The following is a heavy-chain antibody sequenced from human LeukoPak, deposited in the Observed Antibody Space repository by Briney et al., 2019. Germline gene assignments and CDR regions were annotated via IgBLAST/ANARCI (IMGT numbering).Heavy chain of an antibody. D-gene: IGHD5-12*01. J-gene: IGHJ6*03. CDR1: GFTFSDHY. V-gene: IGHV3-72*01. Sequence: PGGSLRLSCAASGFTFSDHYMDWVRQAPGKGLEWVGRTRNKANSYTTEYAASVKGRFTISRDDSKNSLYLQMNSLKTEDTAVYYRARGSRGYSGYDYDYYYYYYMDVWGKGTTVTVSS. CDR2: TRNKANSYTT. CDR3: ARGSRGYSGYDYDYYYYYYMDV.